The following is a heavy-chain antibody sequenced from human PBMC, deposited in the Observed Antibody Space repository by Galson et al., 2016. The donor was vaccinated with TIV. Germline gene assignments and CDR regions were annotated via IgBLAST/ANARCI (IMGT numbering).Heavy chain of an antibody. CDR3: ARLVVVLVNFDS. CDR1: GGSMTNDDYY. V-gene: IGHV4-30-4*08. CDR2: IHYSGST. Sequence: TLSLTCTVSGGSMTNDDYYWSWVRQSPGKGLEWIGYIHYSGSTDYNPSLKNRVAISADTSKNQFSLNLNSVTAADTAVYYCARLVVVLVNFDSWGHGALVTVSS. D-gene: IGHD2-21*01. J-gene: IGHJ4*01.